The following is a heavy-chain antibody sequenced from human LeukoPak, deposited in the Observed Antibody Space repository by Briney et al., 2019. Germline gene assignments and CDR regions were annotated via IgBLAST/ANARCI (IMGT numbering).Heavy chain of an antibody. V-gene: IGHV4-39*07. CDR2: IYYSGSS. J-gene: IGHJ5*02. CDR1: GGSISSSSYY. CDR3: ARAPTVTGWFDP. Sequence: SETLSLTCTVSGGSISSSSYYWGWIRQPPGKGLEWIGSIYYSGSSHYNPSLKSRVTISVDTSKNQFSLKLSSVTAADTAVYYCARAPTVTGWFDPWGQGTLVTVSS. D-gene: IGHD4-17*01.